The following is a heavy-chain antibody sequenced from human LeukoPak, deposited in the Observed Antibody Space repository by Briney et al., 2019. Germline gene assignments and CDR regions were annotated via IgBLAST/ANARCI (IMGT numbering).Heavy chain of an antibody. J-gene: IGHJ2*01. CDR2: IYSGGST. Sequence: GGSLRLSCAASGFTVSSNYMSWVRQAPGKGLEWVSVIYSGGSTHYADSVKGRFTISRDNSKNTLYLQMNSLRAEDTAVYYCAKDLEGDWYFDLWGRGTLVTVSS. CDR1: GFTVSSNY. V-gene: IGHV3-66*02. CDR3: AKDLEGDWYFDL. D-gene: IGHD1-1*01.